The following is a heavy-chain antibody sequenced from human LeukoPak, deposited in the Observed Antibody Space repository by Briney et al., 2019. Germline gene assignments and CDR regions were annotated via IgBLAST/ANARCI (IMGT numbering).Heavy chain of an antibody. V-gene: IGHV3-23*01. D-gene: IGHD3-22*01. CDR3: ARGQGNRGQITTRYNYYYYGMDV. CDR2: FRTNYNQV. J-gene: IGHJ6*02. CDR1: GFTFSDYA. Sequence: PGGSLRLSCVASGFTFSDYAMNWVRQAPGKGLEWVSTFRTNYNQVYYAESVRGRFTISTDNSKNTAYLQMNSLRVEDTALYYCARGQGNRGQITTRYNYYYYGMDVWGQGTTVTVSS.